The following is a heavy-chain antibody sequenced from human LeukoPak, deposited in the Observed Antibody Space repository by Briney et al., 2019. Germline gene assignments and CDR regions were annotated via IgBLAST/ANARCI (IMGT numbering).Heavy chain of an antibody. CDR1: GFTFDDYG. J-gene: IGHJ6*03. Sequence: PGGSLRLSCAASGFTFDDYGISWVPQAPGKGLEWVSGINWNGGSTGYADSVKGRFTISRDNAKNSLYLQMNSLRAEDTALYYCARGYYYYMDVWGKGTTVTVSS. CDR3: ARGYYYYMDV. V-gene: IGHV3-20*04. CDR2: INWNGGST.